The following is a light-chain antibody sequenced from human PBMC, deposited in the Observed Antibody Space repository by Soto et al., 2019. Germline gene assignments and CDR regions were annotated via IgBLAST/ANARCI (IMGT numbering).Light chain of an antibody. J-gene: IGLJ1*01. CDR3: AAWDDSLSVFYV. V-gene: IGLV1-47*01. CDR1: SSNIVSNY. CDR2: RNN. Sequence: QSVLTQPPSASGTPGQRVTISCSGSSSNIVSNYVYWYQQLPGTAPKLLIYRNNQRPSGVPDRFSGSKSGTSASLAISGLRSEDEADYYCAAWDDSLSVFYVFGTGTKVTVL.